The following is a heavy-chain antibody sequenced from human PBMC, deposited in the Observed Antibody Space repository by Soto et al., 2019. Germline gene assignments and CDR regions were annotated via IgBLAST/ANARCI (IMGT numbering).Heavy chain of an antibody. J-gene: IGHJ3*02. CDR2: ISAYNGNT. Sequence: ASVKVSCKASGYTFTSNGIGWVRQAPGQGLEWMGWISAYNGNTNYAQKLQGRVTMTTDTSTSTAYMELRSLRSDDTAVYYCARGALVLGAFDIWGQGTMVTVSS. CDR1: GYTFTSNG. CDR3: ARGALVLGAFDI. V-gene: IGHV1-18*01. D-gene: IGHD6-13*01.